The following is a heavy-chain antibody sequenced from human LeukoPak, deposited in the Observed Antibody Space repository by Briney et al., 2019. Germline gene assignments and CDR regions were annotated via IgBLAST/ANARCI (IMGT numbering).Heavy chain of an antibody. D-gene: IGHD1-26*01. CDR3: ARDLGSMTRIQTHY. CDR1: GYNFAAYY. J-gene: IGHJ4*02. CDR2: INPNSGDT. Sequence: ASVKVSFKASGYNFAAYYMHWGRQAPGQGLEWMGWINPNSGDTHYAQKFQGRVTMTRDTSIRTAYMELSSLRSDDTAVYYCARDLGSMTRIQTHYCGQGTMVTVSS. V-gene: IGHV1-2*02.